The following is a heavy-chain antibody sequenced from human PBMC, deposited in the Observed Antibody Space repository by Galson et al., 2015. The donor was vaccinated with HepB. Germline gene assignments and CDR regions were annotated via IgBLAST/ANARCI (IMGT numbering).Heavy chain of an antibody. Sequence: SLRLSCAASGFTFSSYAMHWVRQAPGKGLEWVAVISYDGSNKYYADSVKGRFTISRDNSKNTLYLQMNSLRAEDTAVYYCARDSFATMMGAETSYFDYWGQGALVTVSS. D-gene: IGHD5-12*01. J-gene: IGHJ4*02. CDR3: ARDSFATMMGAETSYFDY. CDR2: ISYDGSNK. CDR1: GFTFSSYA. V-gene: IGHV3-30-3*01.